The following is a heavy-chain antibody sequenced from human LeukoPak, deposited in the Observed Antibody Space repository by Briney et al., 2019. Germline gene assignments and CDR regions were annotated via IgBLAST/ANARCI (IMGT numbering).Heavy chain of an antibody. CDR2: ISGSGGST. D-gene: IGHD3-22*01. J-gene: IGHJ4*02. CDR3: AKAVGPYYYDSSGYYKSYYFDY. Sequence: RAGGSLRLSCAASGFTFSSYAMSWVRQAPGKGLEWVSAISGSGGSTYYADSVKGRFTTSRDNSKNTLYLQMNSLRAEDTAVYYCAKAVGPYYYDSSGYYKSYYFDYWGQGTLVTVSS. V-gene: IGHV3-23*01. CDR1: GFTFSSYA.